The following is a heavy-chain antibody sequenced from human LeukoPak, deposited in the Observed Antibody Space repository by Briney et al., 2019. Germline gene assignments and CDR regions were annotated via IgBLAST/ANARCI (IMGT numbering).Heavy chain of an antibody. J-gene: IGHJ6*02. V-gene: IGHV4-4*07. Sequence: SETLSLTCTVSGGSISSYYWSWIRQPAGKGLEWIGRIYTSGSTNYNPSLKSRVTMSVDTSKNQFSLKLSSVTAADTDVYYCAREDYRNYKYGMDVWGQGTTVTVSS. D-gene: IGHD3-16*02. CDR2: IYTSGST. CDR1: GGSISSYY. CDR3: AREDYRNYKYGMDV.